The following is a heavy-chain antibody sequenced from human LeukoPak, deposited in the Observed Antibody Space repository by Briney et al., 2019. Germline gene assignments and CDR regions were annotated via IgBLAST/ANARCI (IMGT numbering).Heavy chain of an antibody. CDR2: ISKSGDRT. D-gene: IGHD3-22*01. CDR3: AKVNRYDSGCNY. CDR1: GFIFSNYA. Sequence: GGSLRLSCAASGFIFSNYAMSWVRQAPGKGLEWVSGISKSGDRTFYADSVKGRFTISRDNSKNTLYLRMNSLRAEDTALYYCAKVNRYDSGCNYWGQGTLVTVSS. V-gene: IGHV3-23*01. J-gene: IGHJ4*02.